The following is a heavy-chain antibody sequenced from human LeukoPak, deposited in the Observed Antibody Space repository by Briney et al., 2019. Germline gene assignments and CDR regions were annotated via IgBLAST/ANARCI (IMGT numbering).Heavy chain of an antibody. CDR2: ISYDGSNK. J-gene: IGHJ4*02. V-gene: IGHV3-30-3*01. D-gene: IGHD3-22*01. Sequence: PGGSLRLSCAASGFTSSSYAMRWVRQAPGKGLEWGAVISYDGSNKYYADSVKGRFTISRDNSKNTLYLQMNSLRAEDTAVYYCARDRGSSGYYLFDYWGQGTLVTVSS. CDR1: GFTSSSYA. CDR3: ARDRGSSGYYLFDY.